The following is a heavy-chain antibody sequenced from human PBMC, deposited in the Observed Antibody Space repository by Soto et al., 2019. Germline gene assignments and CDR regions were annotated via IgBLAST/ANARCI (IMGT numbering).Heavy chain of an antibody. V-gene: IGHV3-23*01. J-gene: IGHJ5*02. CDR1: GFTFSSSA. D-gene: IGHD3-22*01. Sequence: EVQLLESGGGLVQPGGSLRLSCAASGFTFSSSAMTWVRQAPGKGPEWVSSINNRGDSTYYADSVKGRFTISRDFSKNPLYLQMNNLRAEDTAVYYCAKPRSHTSGWGADWFDPWGQGTLVTVSS. CDR2: INNRGDST. CDR3: AKPRSHTSGWGADWFDP.